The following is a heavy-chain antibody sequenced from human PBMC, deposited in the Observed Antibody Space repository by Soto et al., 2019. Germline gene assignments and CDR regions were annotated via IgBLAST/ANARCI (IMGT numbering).Heavy chain of an antibody. Sequence: EVQLLESGGGLVQRGGSLRLSCAASGFTVSSYAMSWVRQAPGKGLEWVSAISGSGGSTYYADSVKGRFTISRDNSKNTLYLQMNSLRAEDTAVYYCAKGLVDCSGGSCPLEYGMDVWGQGTTVTVSS. D-gene: IGHD2-15*01. V-gene: IGHV3-23*01. CDR1: GFTVSSYA. CDR2: ISGSGGST. J-gene: IGHJ6*02. CDR3: AKGLVDCSGGSCPLEYGMDV.